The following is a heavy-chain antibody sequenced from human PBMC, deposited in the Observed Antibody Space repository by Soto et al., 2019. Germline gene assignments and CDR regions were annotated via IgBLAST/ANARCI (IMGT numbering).Heavy chain of an antibody. CDR3: ARGRAEAFGGTLFNYNALEG. CDR2: IIPIFDST. J-gene: IGHJ6*01. V-gene: IGHV1-69*13. Sequence: SSVKVSCKVSANHFSTYGLSWVRQAPGQGLEWMGGIIPIFDSTTYAQKFEGRVTITADESTNTAYMELSRLRSYYKSIYYRARGRAEAFGGTLFNYNALEGWGKGTASTVSS. CDR1: ANHFSTYG. D-gene: IGHD3-3*01.